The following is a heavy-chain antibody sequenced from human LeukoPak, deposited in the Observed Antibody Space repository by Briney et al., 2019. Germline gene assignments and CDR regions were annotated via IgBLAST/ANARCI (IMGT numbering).Heavy chain of an antibody. Sequence: GASVKVPCKASGGTFSSYAISWVRQAPGQGLEWMGGIIPIFGTANYAQKFQGRVTITADESTSTAYMELSSLRSEDTAVYYCARSYAGSPTYYYYGMDVWGQGTTVTVSS. CDR1: GGTFSSYA. V-gene: IGHV1-69*13. CDR3: ARSYAGSPTYYYYGMDV. J-gene: IGHJ6*02. D-gene: IGHD2-8*01. CDR2: IIPIFGTA.